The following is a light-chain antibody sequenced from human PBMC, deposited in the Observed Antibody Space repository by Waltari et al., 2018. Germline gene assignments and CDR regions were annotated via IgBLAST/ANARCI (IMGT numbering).Light chain of an antibody. Sequence: DIVMTQSPDSLAVSLGERATINCRSSQSVFSTSNSKNYLAWYQQRPGQPPKVLFFWASTREAGLPDRFSGSGSGTDFTLTISSLQAEDVAIYHCQKYFSSPLTFGGGTKVEI. CDR1: QSVFSTSNSKNY. V-gene: IGKV4-1*01. J-gene: IGKJ4*01. CDR3: QKYFSSPLT. CDR2: WAS.